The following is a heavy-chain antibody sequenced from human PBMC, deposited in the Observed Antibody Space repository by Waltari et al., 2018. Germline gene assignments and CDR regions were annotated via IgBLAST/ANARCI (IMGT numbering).Heavy chain of an antibody. J-gene: IGHJ4*02. V-gene: IGHV3-53*02. CDR3: KTRDY. CDR1: GFTVSNNY. Sequence: EVQLVETGGGLIKPGGSMRLSCAASGFTVSNNYMSWVRQPPGAGLEWVSFIYSGGSTYYRGSVKGRFTISRDNAKNTLYLEMNSLRAEDTAVYYCKTRDYWGQGTLVTVSS. CDR2: IYSGGST.